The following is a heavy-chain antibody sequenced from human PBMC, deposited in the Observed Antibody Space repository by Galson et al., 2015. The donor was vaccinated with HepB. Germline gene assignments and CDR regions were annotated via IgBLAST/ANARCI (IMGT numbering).Heavy chain of an antibody. J-gene: IGHJ3*02. Sequence: QSGAEVKRPGESLKISCKGSGYSFANHWIGWVRQMPGKGLERMGIIYPGDSDTRLSPSFQGQVTISADKSVSTVYLQWTSLKASDTAIYYCAREGGGDLLGCYDIWGQGLMVSV. V-gene: IGHV5-51*01. CDR2: IYPGDSDT. CDR3: AREGGGDLLGCYDI. CDR1: GYSFANHW. D-gene: IGHD4/OR15-4a*01.